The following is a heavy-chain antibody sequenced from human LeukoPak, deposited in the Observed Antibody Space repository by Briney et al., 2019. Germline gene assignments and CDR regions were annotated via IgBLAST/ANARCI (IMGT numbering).Heavy chain of an antibody. CDR1: GGTFSSYT. CDR3: ASSGKGRSFTVVTSLGSDLSVY. D-gene: IGHD4-23*01. J-gene: IGHJ4*02. Sequence: SVKVSCKASGGTFSSYTISWVRQAPGQGLEWMGGIVPIFGTPNYAQKFQGRVTITADESTSTAYMELSSLRSEDTAVYYCASSGKGRSFTVVTSLGSDLSVYWGQGTLVTVSS. V-gene: IGHV1-69*13. CDR2: IVPIFGTP.